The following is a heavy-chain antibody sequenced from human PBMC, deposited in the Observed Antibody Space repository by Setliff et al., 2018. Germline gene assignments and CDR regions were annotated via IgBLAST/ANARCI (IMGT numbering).Heavy chain of an antibody. CDR1: GYTFSHSG. Sequence: EASVKVSCKASGYTFSHSGITWVRQAPGQGLEWMGWISAYTGNTNYAPKFQGRVTMTTDTSTSTAYLELRSLTSDDTAVYYCSKLVRYCTTTACQGASGAEFWGQGTLVTVSS. D-gene: IGHD2-8*01. J-gene: IGHJ4*02. CDR2: ISAYTGNT. CDR3: SKLVRYCTTTACQGASGAEF. V-gene: IGHV1-18*01.